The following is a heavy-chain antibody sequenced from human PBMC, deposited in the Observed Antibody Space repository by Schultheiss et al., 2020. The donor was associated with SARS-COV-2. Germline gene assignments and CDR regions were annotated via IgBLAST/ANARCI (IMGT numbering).Heavy chain of an antibody. Sequence: GESLKISCAASGFTFSSYSMNWVRQAPGKGLEWVSSISSSSSYIYYADSVKGRFTISRDNAKNSLYLQMNSLRAEDTAVYHCTTRSSGPEYYGMDVWGQGTTVTVSS. CDR2: ISSSSSYI. CDR3: TTRSSGPEYYGMDV. V-gene: IGHV3-21*04. D-gene: IGHD6-19*01. J-gene: IGHJ6*02. CDR1: GFTFSSYS.